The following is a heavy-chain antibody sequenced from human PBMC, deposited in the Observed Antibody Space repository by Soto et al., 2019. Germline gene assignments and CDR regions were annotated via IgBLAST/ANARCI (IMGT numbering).Heavy chain of an antibody. D-gene: IGHD6-13*01. J-gene: IGHJ4*02. V-gene: IGHV3-23*01. Sequence: EVQLLESGGGLVQPGGSLRLSCAASGFTFSSYAMSWVRQAPGKGLEWVSAISGSGGSTYYADSVKGRFTISRDNSKNTLYLXMNSLRAEDTAVXXXXXXXXSSHASYYFDYWGQGTLVTVSS. CDR1: GFTFSSYA. CDR2: ISGSGGST. CDR3: XXXXXSSHASYYFDY.